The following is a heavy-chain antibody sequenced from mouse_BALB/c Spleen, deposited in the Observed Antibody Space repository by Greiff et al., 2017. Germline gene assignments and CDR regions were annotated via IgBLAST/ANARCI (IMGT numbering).Heavy chain of an antibody. CDR2: IDPENGDT. D-gene: IGHD1-1*01. J-gene: IGHJ2*01. CDR1: GFNFKDYY. V-gene: IGHV14-4*02. Sequence: EVQLQESGAELVRSGASVKLSCTASGFNFKDYYMHWVKQRPEQGLEWIGWIDPENGDTEYAPKFQGKATMTADTSSNTAYLQLSSLTSEDTAVYYCNYYGYFDYWGQGTTLTVSS. CDR3: NYYGYFDY.